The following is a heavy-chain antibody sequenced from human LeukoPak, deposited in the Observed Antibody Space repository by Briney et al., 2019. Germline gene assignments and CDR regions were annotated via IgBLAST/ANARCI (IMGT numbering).Heavy chain of an antibody. Sequence: SETLSLTCTVSGGSISRYYWSWIRQSPGKGLEWIGFIYYSGSTTYSPSLESRVTISVDTSKNQFSLKLSSVTAADTAVYYCASDKKGTSCYDYWGQGTLVTVSS. V-gene: IGHV4-59*12. CDR3: ASDKKGTSCYDY. D-gene: IGHD2-2*01. CDR1: GGSISRYY. CDR2: IYYSGST. J-gene: IGHJ4*02.